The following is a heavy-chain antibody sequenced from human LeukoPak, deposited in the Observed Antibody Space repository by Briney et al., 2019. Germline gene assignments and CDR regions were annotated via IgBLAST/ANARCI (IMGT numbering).Heavy chain of an antibody. CDR1: GYTFTSYG. Sequence: ASVKVSCKASGYTFTSYGVSWVRQAPGQGLEWMGWISAYNGNTKYAQKLQGRVTMTTDTSTNTAYMELRSLRSDDTAVYYCARDLGNTYYYGSGSYADYWGQGTLVTVSS. CDR3: ARDLGNTYYYGSGSYADY. CDR2: ISAYNGNT. V-gene: IGHV1-18*01. J-gene: IGHJ4*02. D-gene: IGHD3-10*01.